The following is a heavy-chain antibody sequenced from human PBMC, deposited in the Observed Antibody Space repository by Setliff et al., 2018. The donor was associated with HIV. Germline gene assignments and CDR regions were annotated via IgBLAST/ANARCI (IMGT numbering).Heavy chain of an antibody. Sequence: PSETLSLTCTVYGGSFSGYYWTWIRQPPGKGLEWIGEIHHTGYINYHPSFKSRVTISLDTSRNQFSLKLRSVTAADTAVYYCARFEVTTVTTRDYWGQGTLVTVSS. CDR3: ARFEVTTVTTRDY. CDR1: GGSFSGYY. V-gene: IGHV4-34*01. D-gene: IGHD4-17*01. CDR2: IHHTGYI. J-gene: IGHJ4*02.